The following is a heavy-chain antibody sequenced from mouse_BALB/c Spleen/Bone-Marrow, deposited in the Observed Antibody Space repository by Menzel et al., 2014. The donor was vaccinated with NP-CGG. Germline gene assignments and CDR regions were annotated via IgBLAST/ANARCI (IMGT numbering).Heavy chain of an antibody. D-gene: IGHD2-14*01. V-gene: IGHV1-69*01. CDR3: ARWDYRFDPLPY. Sequence: VQLQQSGAELVMPGASVKMSCKASGHTFTDYWMHWVKQRPGQGLEWIGAIDTSDSYTSYNQKFKGKATLSVDESSSTAYMQLSSLTSEDSAVYYCARWDYRFDPLPYWGQGTLVTVSA. CDR1: GHTFTDYW. J-gene: IGHJ3*01. CDR2: IDTSDSYT.